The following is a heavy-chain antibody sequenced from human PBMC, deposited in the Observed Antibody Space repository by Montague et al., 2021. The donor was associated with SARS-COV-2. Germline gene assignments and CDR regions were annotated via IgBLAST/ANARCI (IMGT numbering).Heavy chain of an antibody. D-gene: IGHD4-11*01. V-gene: IGHV4-59*12. J-gene: IGHJ6*02. CDR1: GGSISSYY. CDR2: IYYSGST. Sequence: SETLSLTCTVSGGSISSYYWSWIRQPPGKGLEWIGYIYYSGSTNYNPSLKSRVTISVDTSKNQFSLKLSSVTAADTAVYYCARARSVTTFFLGVRVAMDVRGQGTTVTVPS. CDR3: ARARSVTTFFLGVRVAMDV.